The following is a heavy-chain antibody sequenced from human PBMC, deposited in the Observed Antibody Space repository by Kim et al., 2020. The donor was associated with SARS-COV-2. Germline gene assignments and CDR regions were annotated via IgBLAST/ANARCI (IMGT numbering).Heavy chain of an antibody. CDR1: GYTFTSYA. CDR2: INAGNGNT. J-gene: IGHJ4*02. D-gene: IGHD3-22*01. Sequence: ASVKVSCKASGYTFTSYAIHWVRQAPGQRLEWMGWINAGNGNTKYSQKFQGRVTITRDTSASTAYMELSSLRSEDTAVYYCARSIGYYDSSGYYLVGPHNPFDYWGQGTLVTVSS. CDR3: ARSIGYYDSSGYYLVGPHNPFDY. V-gene: IGHV1-3*01.